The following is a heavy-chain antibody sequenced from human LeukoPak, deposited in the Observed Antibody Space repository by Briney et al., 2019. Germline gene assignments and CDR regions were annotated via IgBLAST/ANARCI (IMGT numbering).Heavy chain of an antibody. CDR1: GFTFDDYA. CDR2: ISWNSGSI. CDR3: ANHAADTAMVYYLDY. J-gene: IGHJ4*02. V-gene: IGHV3-9*01. Sequence: PGRSLRLSCAASGFTFDDYAMHWVRQAPGKGQEWVSGISWNSGSIGYADSVKGRFTISRHNAKNSLYLQMNSLRAEDTALYYCANHAADTAMVYYLDYWGQGTLVTVSS. D-gene: IGHD5-18*01.